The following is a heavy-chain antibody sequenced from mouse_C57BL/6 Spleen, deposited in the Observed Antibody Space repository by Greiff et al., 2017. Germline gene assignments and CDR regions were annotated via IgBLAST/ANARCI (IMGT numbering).Heavy chain of an antibody. V-gene: IGHV1-42*01. CDR3: ARVLRRVFDY. J-gene: IGHJ2*01. Sequence: VQLQQSGPELVKPGASVKISCKASGYSFTGYYMNWVKQSPEKSLEWIGEINPSTGGTTYNQKFKAKATLTVDKSSSTAYMQLKSLTSEDSAVYYCARVLRRVFDYWGQGTTLTVSS. CDR2: INPSTGGT. CDR1: GYSFTGYY. D-gene: IGHD1-1*01.